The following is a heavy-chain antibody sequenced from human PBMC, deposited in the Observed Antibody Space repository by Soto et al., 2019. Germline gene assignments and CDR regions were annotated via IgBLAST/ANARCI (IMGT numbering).Heavy chain of an antibody. J-gene: IGHJ6*02. CDR1: GGTFSSYA. V-gene: IGHV1-69*01. CDR2: IIPISGTA. CDR3: ARSQGSSTSLEIYYYYYYGMDG. Sequence: QVQLVQSGAEVKKPGSSVKVSCKASGGTFSSYAISWVRQAPGQGLEWMGGIIPISGTANYAQKFQGRVTITADESTSTAYMELSSLRYEDTAVYYCARSQGSSTSLEIYYYYYYGMDGWGQGTTVPVSS. D-gene: IGHD2-2*01.